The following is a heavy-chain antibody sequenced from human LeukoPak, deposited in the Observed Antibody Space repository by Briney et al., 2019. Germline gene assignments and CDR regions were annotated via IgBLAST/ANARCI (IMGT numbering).Heavy chain of an antibody. CDR3: ARDLGAVAGTFDY. J-gene: IGHJ4*02. CDR2: INSDGSST. D-gene: IGHD6-19*01. V-gene: IGHV3-74*01. Sequence: PGGSLRLSCAASGFTFSSYWMHWVRQAPGKGVVWVSRINSDGSSTIYADSVKGRFTISRDNAKNTLYLQMNSLRAEDTAVYYCARDLGAVAGTFDYWGQGTLVTVSS. CDR1: GFTFSSYW.